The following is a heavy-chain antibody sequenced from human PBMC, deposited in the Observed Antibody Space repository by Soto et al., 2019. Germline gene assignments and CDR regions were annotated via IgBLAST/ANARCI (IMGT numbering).Heavy chain of an antibody. CDR2: ISGNGRII. CDR1: GFIFSDYY. D-gene: IGHD4-17*01. V-gene: IGHV3-11*01. CDR3: ARDFDADSRTDFDY. Sequence: QVQLVESGGGLVKPGGSLRLSCATSGFIFSDYYMHWIRQAPGKGLERISYISGNGRIIQYADSAKGRFTISRDNAQNSRYLQMNSLRAEDTALYFCARDFDADSRTDFDYWGQGTLVTVSS. J-gene: IGHJ4*02.